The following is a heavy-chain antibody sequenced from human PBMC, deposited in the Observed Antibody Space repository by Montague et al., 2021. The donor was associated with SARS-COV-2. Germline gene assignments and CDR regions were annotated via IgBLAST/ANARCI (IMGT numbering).Heavy chain of an antibody. CDR3: ATEGLSVFGVVIYAFHM. Sequence: SVKVSCKVSGHTVTEAPMHGVRQAPGKGLEWMGSFEPAHGETVYAQNFQDRVTMTEDTSTDTAYMELSSLRFEDTAVYYCATEGLSVFGVVIYAFHMWGPGTMVTVSS. CDR2: FEPAHGET. D-gene: IGHD3-3*01. V-gene: IGHV1-24*01. J-gene: IGHJ3*02. CDR1: GHTVTEAP.